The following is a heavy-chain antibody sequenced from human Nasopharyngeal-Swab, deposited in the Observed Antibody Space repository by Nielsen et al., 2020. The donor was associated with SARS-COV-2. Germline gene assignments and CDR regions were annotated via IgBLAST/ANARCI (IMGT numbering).Heavy chain of an antibody. Sequence: SETLSLTCTVSGGSVSSDIYSWSWLRQPPGKGLEWIGYVVYSGRTNYNPSLKSRVTISVDTSQDQFSLKLNSVTAADTAMYFCARTTTTTPFDSWGQGTLVAVSS. CDR2: VVYSGRT. CDR3: ARTTTTTPFDS. D-gene: IGHD1-1*01. J-gene: IGHJ4*02. V-gene: IGHV4-61*01. CDR1: GGSVSSDIYS.